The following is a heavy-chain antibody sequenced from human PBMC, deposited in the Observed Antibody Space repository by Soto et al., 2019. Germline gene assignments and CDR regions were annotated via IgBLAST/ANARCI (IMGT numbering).Heavy chain of an antibody. Sequence: GGSLRLSCAASGFSFSSYAMTWVRQAPGKGLEWVSGISGSGDSTYYADSVKGRFTVSRDNSKNTLYLQMNSLRAEDTAVYYCAKDFAPYYDILTGYPTGWFDPRGQGTLVTVSS. CDR3: AKDFAPYYDILTGYPTGWFDP. CDR1: GFSFSSYA. V-gene: IGHV3-23*01. J-gene: IGHJ5*02. CDR2: ISGSGDST. D-gene: IGHD3-9*01.